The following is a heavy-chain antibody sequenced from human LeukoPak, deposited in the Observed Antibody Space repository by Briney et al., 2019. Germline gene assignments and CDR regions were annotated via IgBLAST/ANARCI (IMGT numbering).Heavy chain of an antibody. Sequence: PGGSLRLSCAASGFTFSSYSMNWVRQAPGKGLEWVSYISSSSSTIYYADSVKGRFTISRDNAKNSLYLQMNSLRAGDTAVYYCARGYGDYDYASDAFDIWGQGTMVTVSS. V-gene: IGHV3-48*01. CDR3: ARGYGDYDYASDAFDI. D-gene: IGHD4-17*01. CDR1: GFTFSSYS. J-gene: IGHJ3*02. CDR2: ISSSSSTI.